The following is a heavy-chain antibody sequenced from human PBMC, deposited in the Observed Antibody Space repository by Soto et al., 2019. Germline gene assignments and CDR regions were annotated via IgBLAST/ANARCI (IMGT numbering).Heavy chain of an antibody. Sequence: EVQLVESGGGLVQPGGSLRLSCAASGFTFSSYWMSWVRQAPGKGLEWVANIKQDGSEKYYVDSVKGRFSISRDNAKNSLYLQMNSLRAEDTAVYYCARDRGLALSDYWGQGTLVTVSS. CDR2: IKQDGSEK. V-gene: IGHV3-7*05. CDR3: ARDRGLALSDY. J-gene: IGHJ4*02. CDR1: GFTFSSYW. D-gene: IGHD3-16*01.